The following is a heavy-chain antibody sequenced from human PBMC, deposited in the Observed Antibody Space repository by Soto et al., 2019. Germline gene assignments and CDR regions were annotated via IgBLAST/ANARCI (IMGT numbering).Heavy chain of an antibody. CDR3: ARPSLDGSGSYPLDY. CDR1: GGTFSSYA. Sequence: ASVKVSCKASGGTFSSYAISWVRQAPGQGFEWMGGIIPIFGTANYAQKFQGRVTITADESTSTAYMELSSLRSEDTAVYYCARPSLDGSGSYPLDYWGQGTLVTVSS. D-gene: IGHD3-10*01. J-gene: IGHJ4*02. CDR2: IIPIFGTA. V-gene: IGHV1-69*13.